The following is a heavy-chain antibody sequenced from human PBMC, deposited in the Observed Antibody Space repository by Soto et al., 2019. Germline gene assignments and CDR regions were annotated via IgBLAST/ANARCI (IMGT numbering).Heavy chain of an antibody. V-gene: IGHV1-8*01. J-gene: IGHJ4*02. D-gene: IGHD1-26*01. CDR2: MQPSSGRT. Sequence: QVQLVQSGAEVREPGASVKVSCKASGYSFTSLDINWVRQTTGQGLEWMGWMQPSSGRTGYAQKFQGRVTMTRDTSINTAYMELSSLTSDDTAFYYCARGVTAGVDYWVQGTLVTVSS. CDR1: GYSFTSLD. CDR3: ARGVTAGVDY.